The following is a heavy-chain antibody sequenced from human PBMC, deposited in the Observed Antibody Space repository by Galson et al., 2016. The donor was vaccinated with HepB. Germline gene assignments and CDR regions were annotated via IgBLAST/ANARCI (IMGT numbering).Heavy chain of an antibody. Sequence: SLRLSCAASGFTFSNYAMSWVRQAPGKGLEWVSGISGSGGTLYYADAVQGRFSISRDNSKNTLYMQMNSLRAEDTAMYYCAKYPSEDKDNYGYLYFFHNGMDVWGQGTPVTVSS. CDR1: GFTFSNYA. J-gene: IGHJ6*02. V-gene: IGHV3-23*01. CDR3: AKYPSEDKDNYGYLYFFHNGMDV. D-gene: IGHD5-18*01. CDR2: ISGSGGTL.